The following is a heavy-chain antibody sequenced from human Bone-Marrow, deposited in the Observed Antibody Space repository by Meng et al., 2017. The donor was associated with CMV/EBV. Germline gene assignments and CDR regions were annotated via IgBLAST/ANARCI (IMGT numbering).Heavy chain of an antibody. V-gene: IGHV1-46*01. CDR3: ARGGYQLLSIASSGFDP. J-gene: IGHJ5*02. CDR1: GYTFTSYY. Sequence: ASVKVSCKASGYTFTSYYMHWVRQAPGQGLEWMGIINPSGGSTSYEQKFQGRVTMTRDTSTSTVYLELSSLRSEDTAVYYCARGGYQLLSIASSGFDPWGQGTLVTVSS. CDR2: INPSGGST. D-gene: IGHD2-2*01.